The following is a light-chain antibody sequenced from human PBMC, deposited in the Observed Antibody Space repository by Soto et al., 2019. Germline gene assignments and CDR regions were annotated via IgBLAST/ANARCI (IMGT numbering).Light chain of an antibody. CDR1: SSNIGAGYD. V-gene: IGLV1-40*01. Sequence: QSVLTQPPSVSGAPGQGVSISCSGTSSNIGAGYDVHWYQHLPGTAPKLLIYGSTHQPSGVPDRFSGSKSDTSASLAITGLQADDEADYYCQSYDSNLSGSVFGTGTQLTVL. CDR2: GST. J-gene: IGLJ7*01. CDR3: QSYDSNLSGSV.